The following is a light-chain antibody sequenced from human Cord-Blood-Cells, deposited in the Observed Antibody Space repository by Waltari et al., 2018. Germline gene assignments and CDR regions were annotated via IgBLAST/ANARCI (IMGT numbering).Light chain of an antibody. V-gene: IGKV3-20*01. CDR3: QQYGSPRGYT. J-gene: IGKJ2*01. CDR2: GAS. Sequence: EIVLTQSPGTMSLSPGERATLSCRASQGVSSSYLAWYQQKPGQAPRLRIYGASSRATGIPDRFSGSGSGTDFTLTISRLEPEDFAVYYCQQYGSPRGYTFGQGTKLEIK. CDR1: QGVSSSY.